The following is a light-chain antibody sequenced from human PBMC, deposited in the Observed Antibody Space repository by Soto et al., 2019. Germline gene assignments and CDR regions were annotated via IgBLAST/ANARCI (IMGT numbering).Light chain of an antibody. J-gene: IGLJ1*01. Sequence: SALTQPASVSGSPGQSITISCTGTSSDLAIYEVSNRPSGVSNRFSGSKSGNTASLTISGLQAEDEADYYCSSYTSSSILVFGTGNTVTAL. V-gene: IGLV2-14*01. CDR2: EVS. CDR3: SSYTSSSILV. CDR1: SSDLA.